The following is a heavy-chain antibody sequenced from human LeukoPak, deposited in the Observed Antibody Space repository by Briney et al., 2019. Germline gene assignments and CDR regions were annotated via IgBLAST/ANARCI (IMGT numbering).Heavy chain of an antibody. CDR3: TAYYDFLTGYNTRRDY. J-gene: IGHJ4*02. CDR1: GFPFTIAW. D-gene: IGHD3-9*01. V-gene: IGHV3-15*01. Sequence: GGSLRLSCAASGFPFTIAWMSWVRQAPGNGLEWIGRIRSKNDGGTTDYAAPVKGKFTISRDDSKSTLYLHMSSLTSADTAIYYCTAYYDFLTGYNTRRDYWGRGTLVTVSP. CDR2: IRSKNDGGTT.